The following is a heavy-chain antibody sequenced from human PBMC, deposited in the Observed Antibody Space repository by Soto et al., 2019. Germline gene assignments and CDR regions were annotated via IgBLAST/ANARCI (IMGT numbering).Heavy chain of an antibody. CDR2: INPSGGST. CDR1: GYTFTSYY. CDR3: ARDAGGRDIVVVPAARGGGMDV. V-gene: IGHV1-46*03. J-gene: IGHJ6*02. D-gene: IGHD2-2*01. Sequence: QVQLVQSGAEVKKPGASVKVSCKASGYTFTSYYMHWVRQAPGQGLEWMGIINPSGGSTSYAQKFQGRVTMTRDTSTSTVYMELSSLRSEDTAVYYCARDAGGRDIVVVPAARGGGMDVWGQGTTVTVSS.